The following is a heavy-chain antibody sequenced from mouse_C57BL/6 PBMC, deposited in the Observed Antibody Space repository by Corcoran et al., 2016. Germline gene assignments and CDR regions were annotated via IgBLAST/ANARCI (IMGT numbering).Heavy chain of an antibody. V-gene: IGHV1-26*01. CDR2: INPNNGGT. Sequence: EVQLQQSGPELVKPGASVKISCKASGYTFTDYYMNWVKQSHGKSLEWIGDINPNNGGTSYNQKFKGKATLTVDKSSSTAYMELRSLTSEDSAVYYCARGPYYYGSSYRAMDYWGQGTSVTVSS. J-gene: IGHJ4*01. CDR3: ARGPYYYGSSYRAMDY. CDR1: GYTFTDYY. D-gene: IGHD1-1*01.